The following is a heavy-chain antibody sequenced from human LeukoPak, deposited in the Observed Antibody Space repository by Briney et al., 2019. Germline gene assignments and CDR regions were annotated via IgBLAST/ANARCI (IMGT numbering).Heavy chain of an antibody. J-gene: IGHJ6*02. CDR3: ARSGPGDYYYYYGMDV. CDR1: GGSISSGGYY. V-gene: IGHV4-31*03. D-gene: IGHD1-14*01. Sequence: SQTLSLTCTVSGGSISSGGYYWSWIRQHPGKGLEWIGYNYYSGSTYYNPSLKSRVTISVDTSKNQFSLKLSSVTAADTAAYYCARSGPGDYYYYYGMDVWGQGTTVTVSS. CDR2: NYYSGST.